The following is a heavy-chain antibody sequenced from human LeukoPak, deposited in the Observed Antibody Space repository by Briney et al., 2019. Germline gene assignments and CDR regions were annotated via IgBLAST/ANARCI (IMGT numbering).Heavy chain of an antibody. V-gene: IGHV4-4*07. Sequence: SETLSLTCTVSGGSISSYYWSWIRQPAGKGLEWIGRIYTSGSTNYNPSLKSRVTMSVDTSKNQFSLKLSPVTAADTAVYYCATTHIVVVPAARDTYAFDIWGQGTMVTVSS. CDR2: IYTSGST. J-gene: IGHJ3*02. D-gene: IGHD2-2*01. CDR3: ATTHIVVVPAARDTYAFDI. CDR1: GGSISSYY.